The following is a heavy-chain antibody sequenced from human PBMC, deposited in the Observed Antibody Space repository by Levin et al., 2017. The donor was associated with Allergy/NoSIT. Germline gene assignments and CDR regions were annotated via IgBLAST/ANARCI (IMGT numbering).Heavy chain of an antibody. D-gene: IGHD2-8*01. CDR1: GGSISTDNW. V-gene: IGHV4-4*02. CDR2: IYRSGDT. CDR3: ATVEGLSCSGVSCSDSFHY. Sequence: SETLSLTCAVSGGSISTDNWWSWIREPPGKGLEWIGEIYRSGDTNHNPSLRSRVTMSVDKSKNPFYLKLSSVTAADTAVYYCATVEGLSCSGVSCSDSFHYWGQGALVPVSS. J-gene: IGHJ4*02.